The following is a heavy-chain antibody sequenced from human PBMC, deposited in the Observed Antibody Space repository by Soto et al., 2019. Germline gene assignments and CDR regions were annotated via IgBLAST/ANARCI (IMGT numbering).Heavy chain of an antibody. CDR3: TRPWYYHDSSDYYYYVMDV. V-gene: IGHV2-70*04. D-gene: IGHD3-3*02. CDR2: FDWDDGK. Sequence: SGPTLVNPTQTLTLTCTFSGVSLSTTGMRVSWIRQPPGKALEWLARFDWDDGKFYSLSLKTRLTISKDTSKHQVVLTMTNMDPVDTATYYCTRPWYYHDSSDYYYYVMDVWGQGTTVTVSS. CDR1: GVSLSTTGMR. J-gene: IGHJ6*02.